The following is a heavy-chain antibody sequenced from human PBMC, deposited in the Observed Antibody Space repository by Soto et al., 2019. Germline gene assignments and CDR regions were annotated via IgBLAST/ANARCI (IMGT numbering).Heavy chain of an antibody. Sequence: QVQLVESGGDVVQPGRSLRLSCAASGFTFSSYAMHWVRQAPGKGLEWVAVISYDGSNKYYADSVKGRFTISRDNSKNTLYLQMNSLRAEDTAVYYCASNWNDDDYWGQGTLVTVSS. CDR3: ASNWNDDDY. CDR2: ISYDGSNK. CDR1: GFTFSSYA. J-gene: IGHJ4*02. D-gene: IGHD1-20*01. V-gene: IGHV3-30-3*01.